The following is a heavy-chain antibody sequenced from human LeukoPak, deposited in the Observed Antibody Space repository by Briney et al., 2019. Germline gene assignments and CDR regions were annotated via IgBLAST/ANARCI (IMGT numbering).Heavy chain of an antibody. CDR3: ARVHPTGYYYYYGMDV. D-gene: IGHD1-14*01. V-gene: IGHV7-4-1*02. CDR1: GYTFTSYA. CDR2: INTNTGNP. J-gene: IGHJ6*02. Sequence: ASVTVSCKASGYTFTSYAMNWVRQAPGQGLEWMGWINTNTGNPTYAQGFTGRFVFSLDTSVSTAYLQISSLKAEDTAVYYCARVHPTGYYYYYGMDVWGQGTTVTVSS.